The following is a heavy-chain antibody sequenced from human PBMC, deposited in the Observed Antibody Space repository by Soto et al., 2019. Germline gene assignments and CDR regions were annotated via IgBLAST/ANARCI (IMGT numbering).Heavy chain of an antibody. CDR1: GFTFSSNA. CDR2: ISDDGGKK. CDR3: ARGTATSAFSAMDV. J-gene: IGHJ6*02. D-gene: IGHD2-15*01. V-gene: IGHV3-30*04. Sequence: GGSLRLSCAASGFTFSSNAMNWVRQAPGKGLEWVAVISDDGGKKYIADSVKGRFTISRDNSKNTLFLQMNSLRAEDTAVYYCARGTATSAFSAMDVWGQGTTVTVSS.